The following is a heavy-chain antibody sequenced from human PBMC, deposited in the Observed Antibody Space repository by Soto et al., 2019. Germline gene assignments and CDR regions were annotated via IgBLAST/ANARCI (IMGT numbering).Heavy chain of an antibody. J-gene: IGHJ4*02. CDR1: GGSISSYY. CDR2: IHYSGST. CDR3: ARSLYDYIWGSYRNFDY. Sequence: SETLSLTCTVSGGSISSYYWSWIRQSPGKGLEWIGYIHYSGSTKSNPSLKSRVTISVDTSRNQVSLKLSSVTAADTAVYYCARSLYDYIWGSYRNFDYWGQGTLVTVSS. D-gene: IGHD3-16*02. V-gene: IGHV4-59*12.